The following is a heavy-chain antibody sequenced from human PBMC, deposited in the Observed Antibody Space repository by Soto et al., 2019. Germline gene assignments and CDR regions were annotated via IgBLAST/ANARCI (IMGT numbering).Heavy chain of an antibody. V-gene: IGHV3-30-3*01. Sequence: PGGSLRLSCAASGFTFSSYAMHWVRQAPGKGLEWVAVISYDGSNKYYADSVKGRFTISRDNSKNTLYLQMNSLRAEDTAVYYCARDRAVVTLSYYYGMDVWGQGTTVTVSS. CDR2: ISYDGSNK. CDR3: ARDRAVVTLSYYYGMDV. D-gene: IGHD2-21*02. J-gene: IGHJ6*02. CDR1: GFTFSSYA.